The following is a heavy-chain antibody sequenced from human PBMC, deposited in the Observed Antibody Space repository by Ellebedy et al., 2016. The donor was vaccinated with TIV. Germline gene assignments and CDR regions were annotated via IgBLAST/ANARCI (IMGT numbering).Heavy chain of an antibody. J-gene: IGHJ4*02. Sequence: GESLKISCAASGFTFSGSAIHWVRQASGKGLEWVGLIRIKANRYATEYAASVKGRFTISRDDSKSTAYLQLNSLKTEDTAVYYCTSRSGSPWYFDYWGQGTLVTVSS. CDR3: TSRSGSPWYFDY. CDR2: IRIKANRYAT. CDR1: GFTFSGSA. D-gene: IGHD3-10*01. V-gene: IGHV3-73*01.